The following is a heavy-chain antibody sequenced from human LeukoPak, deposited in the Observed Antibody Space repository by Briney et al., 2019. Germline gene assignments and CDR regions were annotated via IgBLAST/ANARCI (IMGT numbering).Heavy chain of an antibody. J-gene: IGHJ4*02. Sequence: GGSLRLSCVASGFTFSSSWMSWVRRAPGKGLEWVANIKQDGTEEYYVDSVRGRFSISKDNAKNSLYLQMNSLRAEDTAVYYCTRDPCHGALDYWGQGALVTVSS. D-gene: IGHD2-2*01. V-gene: IGHV3-7*03. CDR2: IKQDGTEE. CDR1: GFTFSSSW. CDR3: TRDPCHGALDY.